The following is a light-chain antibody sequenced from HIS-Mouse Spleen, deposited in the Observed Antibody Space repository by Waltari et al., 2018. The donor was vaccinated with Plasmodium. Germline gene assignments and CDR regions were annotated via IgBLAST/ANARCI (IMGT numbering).Light chain of an antibody. V-gene: IGLV2-23*01. CDR3: CSYAGSSTYV. J-gene: IGLJ1*01. CDR2: EGS. CDR1: SSDVGSYNL. Sequence: QSALTQPASVSGSPGQSITISCTGTSSDVGSYNLVSWYQQHPGKAPKLMIYEGSKRPSGVSNRVSGSKSGNTASLTISGLQAEDEAEYYCCSYAGSSTYVFGTGTKVTVL.